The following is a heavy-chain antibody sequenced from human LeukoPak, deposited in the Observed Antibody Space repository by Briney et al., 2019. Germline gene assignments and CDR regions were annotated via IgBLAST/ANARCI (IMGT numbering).Heavy chain of an antibody. CDR1: GGSISDSSYY. J-gene: IGHJ4*02. CDR3: AGKPRLYYYDSSGQLDY. V-gene: IGHV4-39*07. CDR2: INHSGST. Sequence: SETLSLTCTVSGGSISDSSYYWAWIRQPPGKGLEWIGEINHSGSTNYNPSLKSRVTISVDTSKNQFSLKLSSVTAADTAVYYCAGKPRLYYYDSSGQLDYWGQGTLVTVSS. D-gene: IGHD3-22*01.